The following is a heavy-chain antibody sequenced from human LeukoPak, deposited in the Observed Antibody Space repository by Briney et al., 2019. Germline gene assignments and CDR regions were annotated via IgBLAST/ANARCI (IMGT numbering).Heavy chain of an antibody. CDR3: AKDKRGWYSSGWYYFDY. CDR2: ISWNSGSI. Sequence: GGSLRLSCAASGFTFDDYAMHWVRQAPGKGLGWVSGISWNSGSIGYADSVKGRFTISRDNAKNSLYLQMNSLRAEDTALYYCAKDKRGWYSSGWYYFDYWGQGTLVTVSS. V-gene: IGHV3-9*01. CDR1: GFTFDDYA. J-gene: IGHJ4*02. D-gene: IGHD6-19*01.